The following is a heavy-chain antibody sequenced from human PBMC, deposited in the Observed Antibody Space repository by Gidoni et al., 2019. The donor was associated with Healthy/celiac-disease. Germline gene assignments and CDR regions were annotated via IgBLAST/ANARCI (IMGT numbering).Heavy chain of an antibody. D-gene: IGHD1-1*01. V-gene: IGHV4-61*02. CDR2: IYTSGRT. CDR1: GGPTSSGSYY. CDR3: ARVTGKAGILDY. Sequence: QVQLQEPGPGLVKPSQTLSLTGTVSGGPTSSGSYYRSWIRQPAGKGLEWIGRIYTSGRTNYNPSLKSRVIISIDTSKNQFSLKLRSVTAAGTAVYYCARVTGKAGILDYWGQGTLVTVSS. J-gene: IGHJ4*02.